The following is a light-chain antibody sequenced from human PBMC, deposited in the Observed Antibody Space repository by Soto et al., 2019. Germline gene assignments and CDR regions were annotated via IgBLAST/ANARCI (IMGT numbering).Light chain of an antibody. Sequence: QSVLTQPPSASGTPGQRVTISCSGSNSNIRSNTVNWYQQLPGTAPKLLISSDNLRPSGVPDRFSGSKSGTSASLAISGLQSDDEADYYCATWDDSLNGWVFGGGTKLTVL. V-gene: IGLV1-44*01. CDR1: NSNIRSNT. J-gene: IGLJ3*02. CDR2: SDN. CDR3: ATWDDSLNGWV.